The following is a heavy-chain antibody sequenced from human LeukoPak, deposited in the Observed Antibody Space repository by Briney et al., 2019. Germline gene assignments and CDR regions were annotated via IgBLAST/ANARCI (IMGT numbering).Heavy chain of an antibody. CDR3: GRLTNRYFDL. V-gene: IGHV3-7*01. J-gene: IGHJ2*01. Sequence: GGSLTLSCAPSGFTFSVYWMSWVPQAPGKGLEWVANIKQDGSEIHYVYSVKGRFTISRDNVKSTLYLQMSSLRGDDTAVYYFGRLTNRYFDLWGRGTLVSASS. CDR2: IKQDGSEI. CDR1: GFTFSVYW. D-gene: IGHD1/OR15-1a*01.